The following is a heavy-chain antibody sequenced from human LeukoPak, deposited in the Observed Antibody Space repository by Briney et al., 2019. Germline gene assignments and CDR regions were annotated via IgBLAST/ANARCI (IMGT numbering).Heavy chain of an antibody. V-gene: IGHV1-18*01. D-gene: IGHD5-12*01. CDR3: ARGGYDDYYYGMDV. CDR1: GYTFTSYG. J-gene: IGHJ6*02. Sequence: APVKVSCKASGYTFTSYGISWVRQAPGQGLEWMGWISAYNGNTNYAQKLQGRVTMTTDTSTSTAYMELSRLRSDDTAVYYCARGGYDDYYYGMDVWGQGTTVTVSS. CDR2: ISAYNGNT.